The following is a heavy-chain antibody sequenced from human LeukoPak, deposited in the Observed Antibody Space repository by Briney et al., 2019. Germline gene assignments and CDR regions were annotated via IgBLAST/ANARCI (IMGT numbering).Heavy chain of an antibody. CDR1: GFTFSSYG. J-gene: IGHJ4*02. CDR2: ISYDGSNK. CDR3: AKDGFGELLGGYFDY. V-gene: IGHV3-30*18. Sequence: PGRSLRLSCAASGFTFSSYGMHWVRQAPGKGLEWVAVISYDGSNKYYADSVKGRFTISRDNSKSTLYLQMNSLRAEDTAVYYCAKDGFGELLGGYFDYWGQGTLVTVSS. D-gene: IGHD3-10*01.